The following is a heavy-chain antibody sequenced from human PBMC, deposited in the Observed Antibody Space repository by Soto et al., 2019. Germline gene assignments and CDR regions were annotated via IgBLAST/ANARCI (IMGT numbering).Heavy chain of an antibody. J-gene: IGHJ4*02. V-gene: IGHV4-34*01. CDR3: ARGGRWKGY. Sequence: QVQLQQWGAGLLKPSETLSLTCAVYGGSFSGYYWSWIRQPPGKGLEWIGEINHSGSTNYNPSLRRRVTISIDTSKNQFSLTLSSVTAADTAVYYCARGGRWKGYWGQGTLVTVSS. CDR1: GGSFSGYY. CDR2: INHSGST. D-gene: IGHD4-17*01.